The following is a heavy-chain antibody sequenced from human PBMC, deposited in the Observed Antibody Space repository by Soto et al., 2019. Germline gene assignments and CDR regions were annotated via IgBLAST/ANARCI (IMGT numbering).Heavy chain of an antibody. CDR3: ARDRSPIVVVPAAIPAGYYYYYGMDV. D-gene: IGHD2-2*02. CDR1: GVTFSSYA. CDR2: ISYDGSNK. Sequence: GGSLILSCAASGVTFSSYAMHWVRQAPGKGLEWVAVISYDGSNKYYADSVKGRFTISRDNSKNTLYLQMNSLRAEDTAVYYCARDRSPIVVVPAAIPAGYYYYYGMDVWGQGTTVTVSS. J-gene: IGHJ6*02. V-gene: IGHV3-30-3*01.